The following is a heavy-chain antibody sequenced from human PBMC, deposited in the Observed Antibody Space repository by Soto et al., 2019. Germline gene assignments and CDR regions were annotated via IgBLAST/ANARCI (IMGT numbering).Heavy chain of an antibody. D-gene: IGHD3-10*01. CDR3: ARGYYGSGSYPDLDAFDI. J-gene: IGHJ3*02. V-gene: IGHV3-11*01. Sequence: QVQLVESGGGLVKPGGSLRLSCAASGFTFIDYYMSWIRQAPGKGLEWVSYIRRSGSTIYYADSVKSRFTISRDNAKNSLYLRMNSLRDEDTAVYYCARGYYGSGSYPDLDAFDIWGQGTMVTVSS. CDR2: IRRSGSTI. CDR1: GFTFIDYY.